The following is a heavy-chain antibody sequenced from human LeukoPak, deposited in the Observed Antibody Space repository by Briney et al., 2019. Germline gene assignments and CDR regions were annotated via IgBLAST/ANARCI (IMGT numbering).Heavy chain of an antibody. J-gene: IGHJ4*02. Sequence: SETLSLTCTVSGGSVTTGYYYWGWIRQPLGKALEWIGSFYYSGSTYYNPSLQSRVTISVDTSKTQFSLRLNSVTAADTAVYYCARFYYGSGSYVSNFDYWGQGTLVTVSS. CDR3: ARFYYGSGSYVSNFDY. D-gene: IGHD3-10*01. CDR1: GGSVTTGYYY. CDR2: FYYSGST. V-gene: IGHV4-39*01.